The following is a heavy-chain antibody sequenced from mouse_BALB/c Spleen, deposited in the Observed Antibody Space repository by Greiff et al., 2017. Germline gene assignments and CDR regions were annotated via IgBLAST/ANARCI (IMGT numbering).Heavy chain of an antibody. J-gene: IGHJ3*01. CDR3: TRDRDFFAY. V-gene: IGHV5-6-4*01. D-gene: IGHD3-1*01. Sequence: DVKLVESGGGLVKPGGSLKLSCAASGFTFSSYTMSWVRQTPEKRLEWVATISSGGSYTYYPDSVKGRFTISRDNAKNTLYLQMSSLKSEDTAMYYCTRDRDFFAYWGQGTLVTVSA. CDR2: ISSGGSYT. CDR1: GFTFSSYT.